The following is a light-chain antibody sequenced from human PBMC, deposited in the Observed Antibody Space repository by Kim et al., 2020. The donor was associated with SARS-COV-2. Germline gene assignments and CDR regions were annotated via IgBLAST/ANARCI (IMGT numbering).Light chain of an antibody. Sequence: ASAGDRVTITCRASQRIASWLAWYQQKPGKAPKLLIYAASNLQSGVPSRFSGSGSGTDFTLTISSLQPEDFATYYCQQANSFPLTFGGGTKVDIK. V-gene: IGKV1-12*01. J-gene: IGKJ4*01. CDR1: QRIASW. CDR3: QQANSFPLT. CDR2: AAS.